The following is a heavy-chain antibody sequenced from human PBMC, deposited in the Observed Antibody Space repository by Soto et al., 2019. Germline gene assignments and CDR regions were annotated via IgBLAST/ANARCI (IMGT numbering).Heavy chain of an antibody. Sequence: EVQLVESGGGLVKPGGSLRLSCAASGFTFSNAWMSWVRQAPGKGLEWVGRIKSKTDGGTTDYAASVKGRFTISRDDSQNTLYLQMNSLKTEDTAVYYCTTDRRACSGGSCYLPFDYWGQGTLVTVSS. V-gene: IGHV3-15*01. CDR2: IKSKTDGGTT. CDR3: TTDRRACSGGSCYLPFDY. J-gene: IGHJ4*02. D-gene: IGHD2-15*01. CDR1: GFTFSNAW.